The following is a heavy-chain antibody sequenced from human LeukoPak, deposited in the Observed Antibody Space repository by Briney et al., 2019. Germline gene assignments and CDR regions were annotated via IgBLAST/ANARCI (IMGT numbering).Heavy chain of an antibody. V-gene: IGHV3-15*01. CDR3: TTATSVTTSWS. CDR2: IRSNSDGGTA. D-gene: IGHD5-24*01. J-gene: IGHJ4*02. Sequence: GGSLRLSCAASGFTFRNIWMTWVRQAPGKGLEWVGRIRSNSDGGTADYAALVKGRFTISRDDSKTTLYLQLNSLKAEDTAVYYCTTATSVTTSWSWGQGTLVTVSS. CDR1: GFTFRNIW.